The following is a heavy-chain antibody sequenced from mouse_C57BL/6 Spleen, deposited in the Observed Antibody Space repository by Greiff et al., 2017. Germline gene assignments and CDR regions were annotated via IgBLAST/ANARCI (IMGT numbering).Heavy chain of an antibody. CDR3: ARSPGMDY. J-gene: IGHJ4*01. CDR1: GYAFTNYL. V-gene: IGHV1-54*01. CDR2: INPGSGGT. D-gene: IGHD3-2*02. Sequence: QVQLKESGAELVRPGTSVKVSCKASGYAFTNYLIEWVKQRPGQGLEWIGVINPGSGGTNYNEKFKGKATLTADKSSSTAYMQLSSLTSEDSAVYFCARSPGMDYWGKGTSVTVSS.